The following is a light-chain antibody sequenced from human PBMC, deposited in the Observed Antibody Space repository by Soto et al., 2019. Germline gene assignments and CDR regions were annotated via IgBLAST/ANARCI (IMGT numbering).Light chain of an antibody. CDR1: QTIRGL. V-gene: IGKV3-11*01. CDR3: QQRHNWPIT. CDR2: DTS. Sequence: EIVLTQSPATLSLSPGERATLSCRTSQTIRGLLNWYQQRPGQAPRILIYDTSNRATDIPARFSGSGSGTDFILTISRLDPEDFGVYFCQQRHNWPITFGKGTRLDIK. J-gene: IGKJ5*01.